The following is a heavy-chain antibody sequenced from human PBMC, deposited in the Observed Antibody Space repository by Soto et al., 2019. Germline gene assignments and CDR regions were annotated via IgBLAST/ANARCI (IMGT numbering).Heavy chain of an antibody. J-gene: IGHJ4*02. CDR1: GGSVSSGSYF. D-gene: IGHD3-16*01. Sequence: TLSLTCTVSGGSVSSGSYFWSWIRQPPGKGLEWLGYIYYTGNTNYNPSLKSRLTISVDSSKNQFSLKLSSVTAADTAVYYCAREKTGDLTFFDSWGQGTLVTVSS. CDR2: IYYTGNT. CDR3: AREKTGDLTFFDS. V-gene: IGHV4-61*01.